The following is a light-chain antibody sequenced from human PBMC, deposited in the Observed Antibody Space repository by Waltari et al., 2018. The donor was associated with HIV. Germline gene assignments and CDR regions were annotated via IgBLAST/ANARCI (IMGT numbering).Light chain of an antibody. Sequence: QSVLTQPPSVSAAPGQKVPFSCSGSTSNIGDNYVSWYRQLPGTAPKLLIYENNKRPPGIPDRFSGSKSGTSATLGITGLQTGDEADYYCGTWDSNLSAWVFGGGTKLTVL. CDR3: GTWDSNLSAWV. V-gene: IGLV1-51*02. CDR1: TSNIGDNY. J-gene: IGLJ3*02. CDR2: ENN.